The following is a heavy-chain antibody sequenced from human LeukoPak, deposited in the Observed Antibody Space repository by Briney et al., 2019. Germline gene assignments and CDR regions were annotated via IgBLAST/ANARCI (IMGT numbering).Heavy chain of an antibody. V-gene: IGHV3-30*02. CDR3: AKDRERYGSGSYGDY. CDR1: GFTFSSYD. J-gene: IGHJ4*02. D-gene: IGHD3-10*01. CDR2: IRYDGSNK. Sequence: GGSLRLSCAASGFTFSSYDMHWVRQAPGKGLEWVAFIRYDGSNKYYADSVKGRFTISRDNSKNTLYLQMNSLRAEDTAVYYCAKDRERYGSGSYGDYWGQGTLVTVSS.